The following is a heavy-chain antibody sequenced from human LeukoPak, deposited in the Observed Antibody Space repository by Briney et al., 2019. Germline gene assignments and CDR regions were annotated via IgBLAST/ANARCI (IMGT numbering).Heavy chain of an antibody. D-gene: IGHD3-22*01. CDR1: GYTFTGYY. Sequence: ASVKVSCKASGYTFTGYYMHWVRQAPGQALEWMGWINPNSGGTNYAQKFQGRVTMTRDTSISTAYMELSRLRSDDTAVYYCARDLRTHYYDSSGYWGQGTMVTVSS. CDR2: INPNSGGT. V-gene: IGHV1-2*02. J-gene: IGHJ3*01. CDR3: ARDLRTHYYDSSGY.